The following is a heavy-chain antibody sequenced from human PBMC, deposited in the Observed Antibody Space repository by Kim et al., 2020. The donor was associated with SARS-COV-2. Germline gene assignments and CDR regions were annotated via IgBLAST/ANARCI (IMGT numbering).Heavy chain of an antibody. CDR3: EKGSDNWNYLLPGFDP. CDR2: ISWNSGSI. CDR1: GFTFDDYA. V-gene: IGHV3-9*01. Sequence: GGSLRLSCAASGFTFDDYAMHWVRQAPGKGLEWVSGISWNSGSIGYADSVKGRFTISRDNAKDSLYLQRNSLIAEDTALYDCEKGSDNWNYLLPGFDPWGQGTLVVVSS. D-gene: IGHD1-7*01. J-gene: IGHJ5*02.